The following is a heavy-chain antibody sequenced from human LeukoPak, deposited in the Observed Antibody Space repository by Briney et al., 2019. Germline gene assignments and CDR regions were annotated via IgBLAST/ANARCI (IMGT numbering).Heavy chain of an antibody. Sequence: SETLSLTCTVSGGSISSYYWSWIRQPPGKGLEWIGYIYYSGSTNYNPSLKSRVTISVDTSKNQFSLKLSSVTAADTAVYYCARDVDYYGSGSGWFDPWGQGTLVTVSS. CDR3: ARDVDYYGSGSGWFDP. D-gene: IGHD3-10*01. V-gene: IGHV4-59*01. J-gene: IGHJ5*02. CDR2: IYYSGST. CDR1: GGSISSYY.